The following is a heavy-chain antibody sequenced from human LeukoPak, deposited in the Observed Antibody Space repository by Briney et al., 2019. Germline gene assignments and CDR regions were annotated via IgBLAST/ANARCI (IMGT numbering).Heavy chain of an antibody. CDR1: GYTLSELT. V-gene: IGHV1-24*01. Sequence: AASVKVSCKVSGYTLSELTMHWVRQAPGKGLEWMGGFAPEDGETIYAQKFQGRATMTEDTSTDTAYMELSSLRSEDTAVYYCATDSPLVALDYWGQGTLVTVSS. CDR3: ATDSPLVALDY. CDR2: FAPEDGET. J-gene: IGHJ4*02.